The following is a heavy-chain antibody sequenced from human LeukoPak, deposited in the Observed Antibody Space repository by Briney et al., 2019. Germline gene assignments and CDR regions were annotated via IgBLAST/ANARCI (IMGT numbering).Heavy chain of an antibody. V-gene: IGHV1-2*02. CDR2: INPNSGGT. D-gene: IGHD2-2*02. CDR3: ARDLIRYCSSTSCYKRGNYYYYGMDV. CDR1: GYTFTGYY. Sequence: ASVKVSCKASGYTFTGYYMHWVRQAPGQGLERMGWINPNSGGTNYAQKFQGRVTMTRDTSISTAYMELSRLRSDDTAVYYCARDLIRYCSSTSCYKRGNYYYYGMDVWGQGTTVTVSS. J-gene: IGHJ6*02.